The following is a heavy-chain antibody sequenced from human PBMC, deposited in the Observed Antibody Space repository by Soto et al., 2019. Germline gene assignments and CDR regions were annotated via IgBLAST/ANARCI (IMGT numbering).Heavy chain of an antibody. V-gene: IGHV4-34*01. Sequence: SETLSLTCAVYGGSFRGYYWSWIRQPPGKGLEWIGEINHSGSTNYNPSLKSRVTISVDTSKNQFSLKLSSVTAADTAVYYCARVVRSIAAAGTLDYWGQGTLVTVSS. CDR1: GGSFRGYY. J-gene: IGHJ4*02. CDR2: INHSGST. D-gene: IGHD6-13*01. CDR3: ARVVRSIAAAGTLDY.